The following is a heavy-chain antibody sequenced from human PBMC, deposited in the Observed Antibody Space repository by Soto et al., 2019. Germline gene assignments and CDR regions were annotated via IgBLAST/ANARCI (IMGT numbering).Heavy chain of an antibody. CDR1: GASISSGGYY. V-gene: IGHV4-31*03. D-gene: IGHD2-2*01. J-gene: IGHJ5*02. CDR2: MYYSGTT. Sequence: QVQLQESGPGLVKLSQTLSLTCTVSGASISSGGYYWSWIRQHPGKGLEWIGYMYYSGTTYYNPSLKSRVTMSLDTSKNQFSLKLSSVTAADTAVYHCARLGYCSNTDCGPVGPWGQGILATVSS. CDR3: ARLGYCSNTDCGPVGP.